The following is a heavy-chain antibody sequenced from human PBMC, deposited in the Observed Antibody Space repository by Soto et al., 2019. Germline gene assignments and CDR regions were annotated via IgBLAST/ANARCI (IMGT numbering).Heavy chain of an antibody. V-gene: IGHV4-30-2*01. Sequence: QLQLQESGSGPVKPSETLSLTCTVSGGSISSGGYSWNWIRQPPGKGLEWIGNIYQNGRTQFNPSLKRRVTISLARAKNQFSLTLSSVTAADTAVYFCARGALFDFWGQGALVTVSS. CDR2: IYQNGRT. CDR3: ARGALFDF. CDR1: GGSISSGGYS. J-gene: IGHJ4*02.